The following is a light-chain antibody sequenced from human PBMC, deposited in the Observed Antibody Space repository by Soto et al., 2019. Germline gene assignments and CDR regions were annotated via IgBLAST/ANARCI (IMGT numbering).Light chain of an antibody. Sequence: QSVLTQPPSVSGAPGQRVTISCTGSSSNIGAGYDVHWYQQLPGTAPKLLIYGNSNRPSGVPDRFSGSKSGTSASLAITGLQAEDEAVYYCQSYDPSLSAMFGAGSQLNAL. CDR1: SSNIGAGYD. V-gene: IGLV1-40*01. CDR2: GNS. J-gene: IGLJ7*02. CDR3: QSYDPSLSAM.